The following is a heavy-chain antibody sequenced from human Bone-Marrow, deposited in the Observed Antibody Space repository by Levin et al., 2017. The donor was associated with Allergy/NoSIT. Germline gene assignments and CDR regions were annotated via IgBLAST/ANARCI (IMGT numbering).Heavy chain of an antibody. Sequence: PSETLSLTCTVSGGSISSGTNYWVWIRQPPGKGLEWIGSVYYTGSTYYNPSLESRVTISVDTSKNQFSLRLSSVTAADTAVYYCARTNLLRPFDYWGQGTLVTVSS. CDR2: VYYTGST. CDR3: ARTNLLRPFDY. J-gene: IGHJ4*02. CDR1: GGSISSGTNY. V-gene: IGHV4-39*01. D-gene: IGHD3-22*01.